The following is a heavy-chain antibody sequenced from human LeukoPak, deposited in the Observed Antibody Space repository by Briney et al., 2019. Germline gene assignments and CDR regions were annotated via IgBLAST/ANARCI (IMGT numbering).Heavy chain of an antibody. Sequence: RGESLQISCQGSGYSFTSYWISWVRQMPGKGLEWMGRIDPSDSYTNYSPSFQGHVTISADKSISTAYLQWSSLKASDTAMYYCASEGSYGGNSGYYYYGMDVWGQGTTVTVSS. CDR3: ASEGSYGGNSGYYYYGMDV. CDR2: IDPSDSYT. J-gene: IGHJ6*02. CDR1: GYSFTSYW. D-gene: IGHD4-23*01. V-gene: IGHV5-10-1*01.